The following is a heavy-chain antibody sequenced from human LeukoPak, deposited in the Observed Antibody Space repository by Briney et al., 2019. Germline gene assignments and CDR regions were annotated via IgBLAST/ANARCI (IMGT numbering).Heavy chain of an antibody. Sequence: PGGSLRLSCAASGFTFSSYYMNWVRQAPGKGLEWVSSISSSSSYIYYADSVKGRFTISRDNAKNSLYLQMNSLRAEDTAVYYCARPRDCSGGSCYIMDYWGQGTLVTVSS. V-gene: IGHV3-21*01. CDR2: ISSSSSYI. CDR1: GFTFSSYY. D-gene: IGHD2-15*01. CDR3: ARPRDCSGGSCYIMDY. J-gene: IGHJ4*02.